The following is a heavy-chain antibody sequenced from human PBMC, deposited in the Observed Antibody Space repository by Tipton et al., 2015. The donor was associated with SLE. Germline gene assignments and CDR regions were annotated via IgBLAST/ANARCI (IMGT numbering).Heavy chain of an antibody. CDR2: IYYSGST. CDR1: GGSISSYY. V-gene: IGHV4-59*01. CDR3: ARARASGWYVFDL. J-gene: IGHJ2*01. D-gene: IGHD6-19*01. Sequence: TLSPTCTVSGGSISSYYWSWIRQPPGKGLEWIGYIYYSGSTNYNPSLKSRVTISVDTSKNQFSLKLSSVTAADTAVYYCARARASGWYVFDLWGRGTLVTVSS.